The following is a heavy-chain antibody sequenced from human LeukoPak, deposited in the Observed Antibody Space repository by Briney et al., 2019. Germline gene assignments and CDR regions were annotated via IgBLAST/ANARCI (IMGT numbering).Heavy chain of an antibody. CDR3: ARVKDSSGYYYYAFDI. V-gene: IGHV5-51*01. D-gene: IGHD3-22*01. CDR1: GYSFTSYW. J-gene: IGHJ3*02. CDR2: IYPGDSDT. Sequence: GESLKISCKGSGYSFTSYWIDWVRQMPGKGLEWMGIIYPGDSDTRYSPSFQGQVTISADKSISTAYLQWSSLKASDTAMYYCARVKDSSGYYYYAFDIWGQGTMVTVSS.